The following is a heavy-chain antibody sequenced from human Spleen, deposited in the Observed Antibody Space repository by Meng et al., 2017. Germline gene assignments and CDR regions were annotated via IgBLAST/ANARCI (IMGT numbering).Heavy chain of an antibody. V-gene: IGHV1-46*01. CDR1: GYTFTGYD. CDR2: INPSGGST. D-gene: IGHD6-19*01. Sequence: ASVKVSCKASGYTFTGYDIHWVRQAPGQGLEWMGIINPSGGSTSYAQKFQGRVTMTRDTSTSTVYMELSSLRSEDTAVYYCARGTIAVARGGGRNWFDPWGQGTLVTVSS. CDR3: ARGTIAVARGGGRNWFDP. J-gene: IGHJ5*02.